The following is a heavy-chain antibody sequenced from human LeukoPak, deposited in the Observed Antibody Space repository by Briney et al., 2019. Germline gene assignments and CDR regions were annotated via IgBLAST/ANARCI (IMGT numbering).Heavy chain of an antibody. Sequence: GGSLRLSCAASGFTFDDYAMHWVRQAPGKGLEWVSGISWNSGSIGYADSVKGRFTISRDSAKNSLYLQMSSLRADDMALYYCAKGRGYSGYDAYFDYWGQGTLVTVSS. CDR2: ISWNSGSI. CDR3: AKGRGYSGYDAYFDY. CDR1: GFTFDDYA. J-gene: IGHJ4*02. V-gene: IGHV3-9*03. D-gene: IGHD5-12*01.